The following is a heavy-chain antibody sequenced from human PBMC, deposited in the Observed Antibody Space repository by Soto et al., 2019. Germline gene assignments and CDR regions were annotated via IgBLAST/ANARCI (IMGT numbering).Heavy chain of an antibody. J-gene: IGHJ6*02. CDR2: IYPGDSDS. CDR3: ARLPPPVESSDYYYGMDV. V-gene: IGHV5-51*01. CDR1: GYSFSTSW. D-gene: IGHD3-10*01. Sequence: GESLKISCKVSGYSFSTSWMGWVRQLPGKGLEWMGIIYPGDSDSRYGPSFEGHVTFSVDKSISTAYLEWSSLKASDTAIYYCARLPPPVESSDYYYGMDVWGQGATVTVSS.